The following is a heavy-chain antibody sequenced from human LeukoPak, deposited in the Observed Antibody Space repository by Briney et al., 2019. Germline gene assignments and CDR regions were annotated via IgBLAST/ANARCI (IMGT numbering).Heavy chain of an antibody. CDR2: ISWNSGSI. CDR1: GFTFDDYA. Sequence: PGGSLRLSCAASGFTFDDYAMHWVRQAPGEGLEWVSGISWNSGSIGYADSVKGRFTISRDNAKNSLYLQMNSLRAEDTALYYCAKDSGAVAHNSFDPWGQGTLVTVSS. D-gene: IGHD6-19*01. CDR3: AKDSGAVAHNSFDP. J-gene: IGHJ5*02. V-gene: IGHV3-9*01.